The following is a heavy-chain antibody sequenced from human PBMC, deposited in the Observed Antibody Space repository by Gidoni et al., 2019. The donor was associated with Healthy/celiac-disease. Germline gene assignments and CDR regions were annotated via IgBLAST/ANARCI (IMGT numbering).Heavy chain of an antibody. Sequence: QVQLQESVPGLVKPSETLSLTCTVSGGSISSYYWSWIRQPAGKGLEWIGRIYTSGSTNYNPSLKSRVTMSVDTSKNQFSLKLSSVTAADTAVYYCAREGNVALPFDTYYYDSSGYEDAFDIWGQGTMVTVSS. J-gene: IGHJ3*02. CDR3: AREGNVALPFDTYYYDSSGYEDAFDI. V-gene: IGHV4-4*07. D-gene: IGHD3-22*01. CDR1: GGSISSYY. CDR2: IYTSGST.